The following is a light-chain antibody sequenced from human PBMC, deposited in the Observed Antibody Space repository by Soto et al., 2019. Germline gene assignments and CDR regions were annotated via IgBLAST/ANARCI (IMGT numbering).Light chain of an antibody. CDR2: AAS. CDR3: QQSFRTPPT. V-gene: IGKV1-39*01. J-gene: IGKJ2*01. CDR1: QTINTD. Sequence: DIQMTQSPLSLSASVGDSVTLSCRASQTINTDLNWYQHKPGKAPNLLIYAASSLQSGVPSRFSGSGSGTDFALTINSLQPEDFATYYCQQSFRTPPTFGQGTKLEIK.